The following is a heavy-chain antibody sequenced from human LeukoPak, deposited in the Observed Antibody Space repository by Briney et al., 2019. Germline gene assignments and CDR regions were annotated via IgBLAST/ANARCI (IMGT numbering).Heavy chain of an antibody. Sequence: SETLSLTCTVSGVSISSYYWSWIRQPPGKGLEWIGYIDYTGNTNYNPSLKSRATISVDTSKNQFSLNLSSVTAADTAVYYCARDGGYSYGSPFDNWGQGTLVTVSS. CDR2: IDYTGNT. CDR1: GVSISSYY. CDR3: ARDGGYSYGSPFDN. J-gene: IGHJ4*02. D-gene: IGHD5-18*01. V-gene: IGHV4-59*01.